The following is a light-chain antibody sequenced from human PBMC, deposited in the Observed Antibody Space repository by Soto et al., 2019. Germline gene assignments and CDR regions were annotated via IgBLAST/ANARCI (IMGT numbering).Light chain of an antibody. J-gene: IGLJ1*01. CDR3: TAYAGGNIV. CDR1: SSDVGGYNY. Sequence: QSALTQPPSASGSPGQSVTISCTGTSSDVGGYNYVSWYQQYPGKVPKLMVYEVNKRPSGVPDRFSGSKSGNTASLTVSVLQAEDEADYYCTAYAGGNIVFGTGTKLTVL. V-gene: IGLV2-8*01. CDR2: EVN.